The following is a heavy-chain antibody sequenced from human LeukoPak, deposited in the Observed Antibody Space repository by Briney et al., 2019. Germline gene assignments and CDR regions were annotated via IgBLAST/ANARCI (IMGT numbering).Heavy chain of an antibody. J-gene: IGHJ6*02. V-gene: IGHV3-7*01. CDR2: IKQDGSEK. CDR1: GFTFSSYW. D-gene: IGHD3-10*01. CDR3: ARDRSLITMVRVLDV. Sequence: RGSLRLSCAASGFTFSSYWMSWVRQAPGKGLEWVANIKQDGSEKYYVDSVKGRFTISRDNAKNSLYLQINSLRAEDTAVYYCARDRSLITMVRVLDVWGQGTTVTVSS.